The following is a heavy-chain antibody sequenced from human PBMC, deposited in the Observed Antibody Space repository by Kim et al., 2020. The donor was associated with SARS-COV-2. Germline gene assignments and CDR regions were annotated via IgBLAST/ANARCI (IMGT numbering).Heavy chain of an antibody. J-gene: IGHJ5*02. D-gene: IGHD3-22*01. CDR1: GFTFSSYG. CDR2: ISYDGSNK. CDR3: AKDIWDSSGYSHPWFDP. V-gene: IGHV3-30*18. Sequence: GGSLRLSCAASGFTFSSYGMHWVRQAPGKGLEWVAVISYDGSNKYYADSVKGRFTISRDNSKNTLYLQMNSLRAEDTAVYYCAKDIWDSSGYSHPWFDPWGQGTLVTVSS.